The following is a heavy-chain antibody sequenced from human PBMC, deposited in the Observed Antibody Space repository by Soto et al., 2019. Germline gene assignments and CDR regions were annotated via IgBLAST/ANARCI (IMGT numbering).Heavy chain of an antibody. CDR1: GYTFIDYY. Sequence: QVRLEQSGAEVKKPGASVRVSCEASGYTFIDYYIHWVRQAPGEGLEWMGWINPKNGATKYLYDFQRRVTMTRDTSITTAYMDLKRLTSDDTAVYYCAREFAVQTLLNSGSLHFDNWGQGTLVTVSS. CDR2: INPKNGAT. J-gene: IGHJ4*02. V-gene: IGHV1-2*02. D-gene: IGHD1-26*01. CDR3: AREFAVQTLLNSGSLHFDN.